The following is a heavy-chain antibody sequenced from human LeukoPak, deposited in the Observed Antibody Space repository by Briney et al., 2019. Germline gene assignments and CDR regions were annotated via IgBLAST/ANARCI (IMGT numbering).Heavy chain of an antibody. Sequence: GGSLRLSCSASGFTFSSYAMSWVRQAPGKGLEWVSAISGSGGSTYYADSVKGRFTISRDNSKNTLYLQMNRLRAEDTAVYYCAKSTRRIPAATMGFDYWGQGTLVTVSS. V-gene: IGHV3-23*01. D-gene: IGHD2-2*01. CDR1: GFTFSSYA. CDR3: AKSTRRIPAATMGFDY. J-gene: IGHJ4*02. CDR2: ISGSGGST.